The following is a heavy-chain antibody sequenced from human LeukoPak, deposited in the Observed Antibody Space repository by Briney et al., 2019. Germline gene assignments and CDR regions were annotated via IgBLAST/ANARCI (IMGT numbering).Heavy chain of an antibody. CDR3: ARGPTRGTLLPAPGDAFDI. CDR1: GGSISSSSYY. Sequence: PSETLSLTCTVSGGSISSSSYYWGWIRQPPGKGLEWIGSIYYSGSTYYNPSLKSRVTISVDTSKNQFSLKLSSVTAADTAVYYCARGPTRGTLLPAPGDAFDIWGQGTMVTVSS. CDR2: IYYSGST. V-gene: IGHV4-39*07. J-gene: IGHJ3*02. D-gene: IGHD2-15*01.